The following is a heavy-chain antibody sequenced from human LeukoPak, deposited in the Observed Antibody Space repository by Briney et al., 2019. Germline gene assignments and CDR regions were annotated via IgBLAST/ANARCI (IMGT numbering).Heavy chain of an antibody. D-gene: IGHD6-19*01. CDR3: ASSTGSSGWYLDYYYYMDV. CDR1: GGTFSSYA. CDR2: IIPIFGTA. Sequence: ASVKVSCKASGGTFSSYAISWVRQAPGQGLEWMGRIIPIFGTANYAQKFQGRVTITTDESTSTAYMELSSVRSEDRAVYYCASSTGSSGWYLDYYYYMDVWGKGTTVTVSS. J-gene: IGHJ6*03. V-gene: IGHV1-69*05.